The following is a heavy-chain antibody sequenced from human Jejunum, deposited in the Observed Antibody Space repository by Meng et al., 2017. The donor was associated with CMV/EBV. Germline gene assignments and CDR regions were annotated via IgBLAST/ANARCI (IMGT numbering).Heavy chain of an antibody. V-gene: IGHV3-23*01. CDR1: GFSFSEYA. Sequence: GFSFSEYAMGWVRQAPGKGLEWVSSISGSGGSIQYADSVKGRFTISRDNSKNTLYLQMNSLRDEDTAMYYCAKGSALGGSYYFDYWGQGTLVTVSS. J-gene: IGHJ4*02. D-gene: IGHD1-26*01. CDR2: ISGSGGSI. CDR3: AKGSALGGSYYFDY.